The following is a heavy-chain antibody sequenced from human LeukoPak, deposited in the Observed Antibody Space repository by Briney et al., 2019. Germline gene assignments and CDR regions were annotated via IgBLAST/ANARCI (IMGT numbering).Heavy chain of an antibody. D-gene: IGHD4-17*01. J-gene: IGHJ4*02. CDR3: ARGASFWGIYGDPRFDY. CDR2: MNPNSGNT. V-gene: IGHV1-8*01. Sequence: ASVKVSCKASGYTFTSYDINWVRQATGQGLEWMGWMNPNSGNTGYAQKFQGRVTMTRDTSTSTVYMELSSLRSEDTAVYYCARGASFWGIYGDPRFDYWGQGTLVTVSS. CDR1: GYTFTSYD.